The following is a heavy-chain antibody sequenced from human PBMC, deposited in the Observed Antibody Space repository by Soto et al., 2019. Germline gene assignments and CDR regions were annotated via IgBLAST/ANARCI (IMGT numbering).Heavy chain of an antibody. CDR3: ARKDGYNSDY. Sequence: NPSETLSLTCTVSGGSVSSGSYYWSWIRQPPGKGTEWIGYIYYSGSTNYKPSLKSRVTISVDTSKNQFSLKLSSVTAADTAVYYCARKDGYNSDYWGQGTLVTVSS. V-gene: IGHV4-61*01. D-gene: IGHD5-12*01. J-gene: IGHJ4*02. CDR1: GGSVSSGSYY. CDR2: IYYSGST.